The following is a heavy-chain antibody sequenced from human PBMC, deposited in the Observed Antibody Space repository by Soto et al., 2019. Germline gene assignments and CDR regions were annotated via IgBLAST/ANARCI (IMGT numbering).Heavy chain of an antibody. CDR2: IKGDGSAK. D-gene: IGHD3-3*01. Sequence: EVHLVESGGGLVQPGGSLRLSCAASGFTFSSLWMSWVRQTPGKGLEWVANIKGDGSAKYYVDSVRGRFTISRDNAKNSLYLQMNSLRVEDTAVYYCAISYDSPGGPWGQGTLVTVSS. J-gene: IGHJ5*02. V-gene: IGHV3-7*01. CDR3: AISYDSPGGP. CDR1: GFTFSSLW.